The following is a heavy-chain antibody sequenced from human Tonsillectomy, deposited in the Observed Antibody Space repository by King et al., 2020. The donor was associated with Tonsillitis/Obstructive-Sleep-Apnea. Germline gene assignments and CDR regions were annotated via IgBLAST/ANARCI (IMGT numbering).Heavy chain of an antibody. CDR1: GFSLSNARMG. V-gene: IGHV2-26*01. Sequence: VTLKESGPVLVKPTETLTLTCTVSGFSLSNARMGVSWIRQPPGKALEWLAHIFSNDEKSYSTSLKSRLTISKDTSKSQVVLTMTNMDPVDTATYYWARASGYCSSTSCYADFDYWGQGTLVTVSS. CDR2: IFSNDEK. D-gene: IGHD2-2*01. J-gene: IGHJ4*02. CDR3: ARASGYCSSTSCYADFDY.